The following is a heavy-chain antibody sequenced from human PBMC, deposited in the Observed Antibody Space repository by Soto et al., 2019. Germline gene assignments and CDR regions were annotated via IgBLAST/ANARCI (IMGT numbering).Heavy chain of an antibody. CDR1: GLTFTTYN. D-gene: IGHD5-18*01. CDR3: VRAWKGNSDGYFY. V-gene: IGHV3-48*02. Sequence: EVQLVESGGGLVQPGGSLRLSCTVSGLTFTTYNFNWVRQAPGKGLEWMSFINPGSTTRHYADSVKGRFTISRDNAKNSLYLQMSSLTDADAAVYYCVRAWKGNSDGYFYWGQGTRVTVSS. J-gene: IGHJ4*02. CDR2: INPGSTTR.